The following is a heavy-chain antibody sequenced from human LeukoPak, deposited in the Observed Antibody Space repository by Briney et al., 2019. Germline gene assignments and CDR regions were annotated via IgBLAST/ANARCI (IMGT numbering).Heavy chain of an antibody. V-gene: IGHV1-2*02. J-gene: IGHJ4*02. CDR3: ARGGVYYYDSSGYLW. CDR1: GYTFTGYY. D-gene: IGHD3-22*01. CDR2: INPNSGCT. Sequence: ASVKVSCKASGYTFTGYYMHWVRQAPGQGLEWMGWINPNSGCTNYAQKFQGRVTMTRDTSISTAYMELSRLRSDDTAVYYCARGGVYYYDSSGYLWWGQGTLVTVSS.